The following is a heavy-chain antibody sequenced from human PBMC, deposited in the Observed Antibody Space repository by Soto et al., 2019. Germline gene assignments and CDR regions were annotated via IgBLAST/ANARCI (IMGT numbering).Heavy chain of an antibody. D-gene: IGHD2-8*01. J-gene: IGHJ5*02. CDR3: ARRRGSNGWFDL. Sequence: QVQLVQSGAEVKKPGASVKVSCKASGYTFINYDINWVRQAPGQGLEWVGWMNPDSGNTGYAQNFQGRDTLTGNTSISSVYMELRSLTSEDTAVYYCARRRGSNGWFDLWGHGTLVTVYS. CDR2: MNPDSGNT. V-gene: IGHV1-8*01. CDR1: GYTFINYD.